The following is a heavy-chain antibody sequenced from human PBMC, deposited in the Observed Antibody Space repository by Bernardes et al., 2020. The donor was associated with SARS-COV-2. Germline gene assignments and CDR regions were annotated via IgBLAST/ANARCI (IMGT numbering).Heavy chain of an antibody. Sequence: GGSLRLCCAASGFPFSAYTINWVRQGRGKGLEWVSSISSSGSLIYYADSVKGRFTISRDNAKNSVYLQMNSLRVEDTAVYYCVREVSWGQGTLVTVSS. CDR1: GFPFSAYT. V-gene: IGHV3-21*01. CDR2: ISSSGSLI. CDR3: VREVS. J-gene: IGHJ5*02.